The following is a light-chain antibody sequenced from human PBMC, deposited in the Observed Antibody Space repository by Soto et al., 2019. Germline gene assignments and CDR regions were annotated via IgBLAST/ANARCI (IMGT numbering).Light chain of an antibody. Sequence: EIVLTQSPGPLSLSPGERATLSCRARQSVTSSYLAWYHQKPGQAPRLRIYDASNRATGIPDRFSGSGSGTDFTLTSSRLEPEDYAVYYCQQYGSSPRTFGQGTKVEMK. V-gene: IGKV3-20*01. CDR1: QSVTSSY. CDR2: DAS. CDR3: QQYGSSPRT. J-gene: IGKJ1*01.